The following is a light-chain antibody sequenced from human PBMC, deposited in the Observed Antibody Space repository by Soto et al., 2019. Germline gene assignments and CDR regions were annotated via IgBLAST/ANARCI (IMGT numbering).Light chain of an antibody. CDR3: QTWDAGILV. Sequence: QLVLTQSPSASASLGASVKLTCTLSSGPNNYAIAWHQQQPEKGPRYLMRLNSDGSHNKGDGIPDRFSGSSSGAERYLIISSLHSEDEADYYCQTWDAGILVFGTGTKLTVL. CDR2: LNSDGSH. V-gene: IGLV4-69*02. CDR1: SGPNNYA. J-gene: IGLJ1*01.